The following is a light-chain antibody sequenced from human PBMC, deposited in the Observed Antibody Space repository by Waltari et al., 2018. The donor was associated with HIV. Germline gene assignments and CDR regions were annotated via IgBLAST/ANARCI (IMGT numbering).Light chain of an antibody. Sequence: QSVLTQPPSASGTPVQRATTSVSRTPPNIGTTTVNWSQQFPGTAPQLLIYSNNQRPSGVPDRCSGSKSGTTASLVISGLQSEEEADYYCAAWDYRLNGGVAFGGGTKLTVL. V-gene: IGLV1-44*01. J-gene: IGLJ2*01. CDR3: AAWDYRLNGGVA. CDR1: PPNIGTTT. CDR2: SNN.